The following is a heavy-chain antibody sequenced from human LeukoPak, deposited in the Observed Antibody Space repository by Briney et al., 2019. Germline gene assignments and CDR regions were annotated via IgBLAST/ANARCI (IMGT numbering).Heavy chain of an antibody. V-gene: IGHV4-34*01. CDR3: ARGPRRYYGSGSYSRPPRHNWFDH. CDR2: VNHRGNS. Sequence: PSETLSLTCADYGASSSGYTWNWIRQPPGKGLEWIGEVNHRGNSNYNPSLKSRVTISVDTSKNQFSLKLSSVTAAATAVYYCARGPRRYYGSGSYSRPPRHNWFDHWGQGTLVTVSS. J-gene: IGHJ5*02. D-gene: IGHD3-10*01. CDR1: GASSSGYT.